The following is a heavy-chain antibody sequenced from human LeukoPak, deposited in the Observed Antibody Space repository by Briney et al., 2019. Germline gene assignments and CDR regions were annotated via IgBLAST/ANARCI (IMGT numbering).Heavy chain of an antibody. D-gene: IGHD3-10*01. J-gene: IGHJ6*02. CDR3: AGQTYYYGSGSYSNYYGMDV. CDR2: IYTSGST. CDR1: GGSISSYY. V-gene: IGHV4-4*09. Sequence: PSETLSLTCTVSGGSISSYYWSWIRQPPGKGLEWIGYIYTSGSTNYNPSLKSRVTISVDTSKNQFSLKLSSVTAADTAVYYCAGQTYYYGSGSYSNYYGMDVWGQGTTVTVSS.